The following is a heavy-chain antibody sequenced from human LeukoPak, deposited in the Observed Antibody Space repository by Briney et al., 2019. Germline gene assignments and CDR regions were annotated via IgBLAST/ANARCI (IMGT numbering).Heavy chain of an antibody. CDR3: ARGIDRSGYYGFDY. D-gene: IGHD3-22*01. CDR2: ISGSSSDI. Sequence: GGSLRLSCAGSAFTFSSYSMNWVRQAPGKGLEWVSSISGSSSDIYYADSVKGRFTISRDNAKNSVYLQMKSLRVEDTAVYYCARGIDRSGYYGFDYWGQGTLVTVSS. CDR1: AFTFSSYS. V-gene: IGHV3-21*01. J-gene: IGHJ4*02.